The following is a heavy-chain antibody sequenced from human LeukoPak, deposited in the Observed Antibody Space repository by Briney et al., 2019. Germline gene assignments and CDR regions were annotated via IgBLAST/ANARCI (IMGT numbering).Heavy chain of an antibody. Sequence: GASVKVSCKVSGYTLTELSMHWVRQAPGKGLEWMGGFDPEDGETIYAQKFQGRVTMAEDTSTDTAYMELSSLRSEDTAVYYCATVFSSSPGLNYYYGMDVWGQGTTVTVSS. CDR3: ATVFSSSPGLNYYYGMDV. V-gene: IGHV1-24*01. CDR2: FDPEDGET. D-gene: IGHD6-6*01. CDR1: GYTLTELS. J-gene: IGHJ6*02.